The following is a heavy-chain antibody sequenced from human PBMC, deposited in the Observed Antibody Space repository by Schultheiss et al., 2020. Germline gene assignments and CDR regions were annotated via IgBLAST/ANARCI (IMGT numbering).Heavy chain of an antibody. Sequence: GGSLRLSCAASGFTFSSYVMSWVRQAPGKGLEWVSAISGSGGSTYYADSVKGRFTISRDNSKNTLYLQMNSLRAEDTAVYYCAKDREQQLVLFYYGMDVWGQGTTVTVSS. CDR1: GFTFSSYV. CDR2: ISGSGGST. V-gene: IGHV3-23*01. D-gene: IGHD6-13*01. CDR3: AKDREQQLVLFYYGMDV. J-gene: IGHJ6*02.